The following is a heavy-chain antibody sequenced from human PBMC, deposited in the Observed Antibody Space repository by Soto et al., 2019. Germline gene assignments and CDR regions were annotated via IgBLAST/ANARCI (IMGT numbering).Heavy chain of an antibody. V-gene: IGHV1-69*08. CDR2: IIPIFGIA. J-gene: IGHJ6*02. D-gene: IGHD2-2*01. CDR1: GGTFSRYS. Sequence: QVQLVQSGAEVKKPGSSVKVSCKASGGTFSRYSITWVRQAPGHGLEWIGSIIPIFGIASYAQKFQGRVTITADESTSTAYMELSSLRSDDTAVYYCAREDRDRETGLVPAAIDGMDVWGQGTTVTVS. CDR3: AREDRDRETGLVPAAIDGMDV.